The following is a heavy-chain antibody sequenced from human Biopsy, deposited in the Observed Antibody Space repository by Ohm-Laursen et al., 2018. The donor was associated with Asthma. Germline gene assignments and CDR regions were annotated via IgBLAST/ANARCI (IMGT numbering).Heavy chain of an antibody. CDR1: GTHFGSYN. Sequence: SLRLSCAASGTHFGSYNMHWARQAPGKGLEWVAVISYDGSNKYYADSVKGRFTTSRDNSKNTLYLQMNSLRAEDTAVYYCAKERYYDFWSGYPIWGQGTMVTVSS. J-gene: IGHJ3*02. CDR3: AKERYYDFWSGYPI. D-gene: IGHD3-3*01. V-gene: IGHV3-30*18. CDR2: ISYDGSNK.